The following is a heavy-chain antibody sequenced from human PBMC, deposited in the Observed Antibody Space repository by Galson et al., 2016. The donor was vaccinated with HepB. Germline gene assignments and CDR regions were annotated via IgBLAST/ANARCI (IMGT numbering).Heavy chain of an antibody. CDR2: TWYAGSDE. J-gene: IGHJ3*01. CDR1: GFTFSGFG. V-gene: IGHV3-33*01. Sequence: SLRLSCAASGFTFSGFGMHWVRQAPGKGLGWVAITWYAGSDEGYAASVRGRFTISRDNSKNTLYLYMNNLRAEDTAVYYCARPSSRREGAGGDAFELWGQGTMVTVSS. D-gene: IGHD4-23*01. CDR3: ARPSSRREGAGGDAFEL.